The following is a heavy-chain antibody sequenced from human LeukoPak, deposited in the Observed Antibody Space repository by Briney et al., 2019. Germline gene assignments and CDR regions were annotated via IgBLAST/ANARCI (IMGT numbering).Heavy chain of an antibody. Sequence: GGSLRLSCAASGFTFSSYWMHWVRQAPGKGLVWVSRINSDGSSTSYADSVKGRFTISRDNAKNTLYLQMNSLRAEDTAVYYCARSIGTWFHFDYWGQGTLVTVSS. V-gene: IGHV3-74*01. D-gene: IGHD3-10*01. CDR1: GFTFSSYW. CDR3: ARSIGTWFHFDY. CDR2: INSDGSST. J-gene: IGHJ4*02.